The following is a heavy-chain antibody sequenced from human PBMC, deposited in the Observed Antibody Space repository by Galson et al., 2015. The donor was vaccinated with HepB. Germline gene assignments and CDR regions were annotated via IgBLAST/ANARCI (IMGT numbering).Heavy chain of an antibody. Sequence: SLRLSCAASGFTFSSYGMHWVRQAPGKGLEWVAVISYDGSNKYYADSVKGRFTISGDNAKNSLYLQMNSLRAEDTAVYYCARGPPGDNAFDIWGQGTMVTVSS. V-gene: IGHV3-30*03. J-gene: IGHJ3*02. CDR1: GFTFSSYG. CDR3: ARGPPGDNAFDI. D-gene: IGHD2-21*02. CDR2: ISYDGSNK.